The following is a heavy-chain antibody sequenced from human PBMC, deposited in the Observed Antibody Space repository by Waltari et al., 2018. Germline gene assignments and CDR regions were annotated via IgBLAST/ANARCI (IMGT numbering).Heavy chain of an antibody. CDR2: IYYSGST. CDR3: ARVPTGYDSSGYNTADPPYYLDY. Sequence: QLQLQESGPGLVKPSETLSLTCTVSGGSISSSSYYWGWIRQPPGKGLGWVGSIYYSGSTYYNPSLKSRVTISVDTSKNQFSLKLSSVTAADTAVYYCARVPTGYDSSGYNTADPPYYLDYWGQGTLVTVSS. D-gene: IGHD3-22*01. V-gene: IGHV4-39*07. J-gene: IGHJ4*02. CDR1: GGSISSSSYY.